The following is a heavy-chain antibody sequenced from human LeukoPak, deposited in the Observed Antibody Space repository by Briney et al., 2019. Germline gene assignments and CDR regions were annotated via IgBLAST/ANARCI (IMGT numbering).Heavy chain of an antibody. D-gene: IGHD3-9*01. J-gene: IGHJ4*02. CDR3: ARTGYRKGFDY. CDR1: GGSTNSGNYY. V-gene: IGHV4-61*02. CDR2: IYTSGST. Sequence: SETLSLTCTVSGGSTNSGNYYWSWIRQPAGKGLEWIGRIYTSGSTNYNPSLKSRVTISVDTSKNQFSLKLSSVTAADTAVYYCARTGYRKGFDYWGQGTLVTVSS.